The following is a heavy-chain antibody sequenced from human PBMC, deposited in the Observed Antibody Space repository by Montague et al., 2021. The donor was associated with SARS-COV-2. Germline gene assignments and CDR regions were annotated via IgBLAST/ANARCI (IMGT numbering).Heavy chain of an antibody. CDR2: IYYSGST. CDR3: ARVHFVRSGCYPDGFHV. D-gene: IGHD6-19*01. CDR1: GGSISSGGYY. V-gene: IGHV4-31*03. Sequence: TLSLTCTVSGGSISSGGYYWSWIRQHPGKGLEWIGYIYYSGSTYYNPSLKSRVTISIDTSKNQFSLKLSSVTAADTAVYYCARVHFVRSGCYPDGFHVWGQGTMVTVSS. J-gene: IGHJ3*01.